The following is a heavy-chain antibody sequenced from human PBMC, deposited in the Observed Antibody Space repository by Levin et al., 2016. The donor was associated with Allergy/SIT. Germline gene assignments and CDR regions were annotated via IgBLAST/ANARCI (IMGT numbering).Heavy chain of an antibody. V-gene: IGHV4-4*02. Sequence: WIRQPPGKGLEWIGEINHSGSTNYNPSLKSRVTISVDKSKNQFSLKLSSVTAADTAVYYCASRYDFWSGYPNYWYFDLWGRGTLVTVSS. D-gene: IGHD3-3*01. CDR2: INHSGST. J-gene: IGHJ2*01. CDR3: ASRYDFWSGYPNYWYFDL.